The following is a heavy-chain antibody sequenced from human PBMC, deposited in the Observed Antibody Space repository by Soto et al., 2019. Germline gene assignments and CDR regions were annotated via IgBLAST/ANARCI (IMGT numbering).Heavy chain of an antibody. CDR2: IRYDGSNT. CDR1: GFTFSSYG. D-gene: IGHD3-3*01. Sequence: PGGSLRLSCAASGFTFSSYGMHWVRQAPGKGLEWVAAIRYDGSNTYYADSVKGRFTISRDNSKNTLYLQMNSLRAEDTAVYYCAKGSTLRRFSQNWFDPWGQGTLVTVSS. J-gene: IGHJ5*02. CDR3: AKGSTLRRFSQNWFDP. V-gene: IGHV3-33*06.